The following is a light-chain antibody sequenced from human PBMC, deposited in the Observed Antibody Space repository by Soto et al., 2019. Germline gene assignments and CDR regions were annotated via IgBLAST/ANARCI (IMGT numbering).Light chain of an antibody. CDR1: QSVSSN. V-gene: IGKV3-15*01. J-gene: IGKJ5*01. Sequence: EIVMTQSLATLSVSPGERATLSCRASQSVSSNLAWYQQKPGQAPRLLIYGASTRATGIPARFSGSGSGTEFTLTISSLQSEDFAVYYCQQYNNWMITFGQGTRLEIK. CDR2: GAS. CDR3: QQYNNWMIT.